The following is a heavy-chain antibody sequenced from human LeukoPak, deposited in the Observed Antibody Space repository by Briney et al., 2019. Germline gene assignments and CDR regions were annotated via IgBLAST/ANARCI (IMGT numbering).Heavy chain of an antibody. CDR3: AREWIAARLDY. CDR2: IWYDGSNK. V-gene: IGHV3-30*07. J-gene: IGHJ4*02. CDR1: GFTFSSHA. D-gene: IGHD6-6*01. Sequence: GGSLRLSCAASGFTFSSHAMHWVRQAPGKGLEWVAVIWYDGSNKYYADSVKGRFTISRDNSKNTLYLQMNSLRAEDTAVYYCAREWIAARLDYWGQGTLVTVSS.